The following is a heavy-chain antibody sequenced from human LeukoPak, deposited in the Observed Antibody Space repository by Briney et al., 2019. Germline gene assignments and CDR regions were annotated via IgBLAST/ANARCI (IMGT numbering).Heavy chain of an antibody. D-gene: IGHD6-19*01. CDR3: AREDSSARFDD. Sequence: GGSLRLSCAASGFTFSDYYMTWIRQAPGKGLEWVSYLSSSGSIIYYADSVKGRFTISRDNAKNSLYLQMNSLRAEDAAVYYCAREDSSARFDDWGQGTLVTVSS. J-gene: IGHJ4*02. CDR1: GFTFSDYY. CDR2: LSSSGSII. V-gene: IGHV3-11*01.